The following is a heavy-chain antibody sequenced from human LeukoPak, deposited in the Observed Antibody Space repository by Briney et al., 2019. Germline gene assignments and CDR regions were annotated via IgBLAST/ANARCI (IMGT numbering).Heavy chain of an antibody. V-gene: IGHV3-23*01. CDR2: ISSSGGTT. D-gene: IGHD1-26*01. Sequence: GGSLRLSCAASGFTFSSYAMNWVRQAPGKGLEWVSGISSSGGTTYYADSVKGRYTISRDNSKNTLYLQMNSLRGEDTAVYYCAKEDPGATFDCWGQGTLVTVSS. J-gene: IGHJ4*02. CDR3: AKEDPGATFDC. CDR1: GFTFSSYA.